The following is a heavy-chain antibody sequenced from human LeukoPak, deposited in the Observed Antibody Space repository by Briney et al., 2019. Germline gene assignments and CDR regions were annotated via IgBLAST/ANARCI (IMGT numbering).Heavy chain of an antibody. CDR2: ISYDETIE. CDR1: GFAFTTYA. CDR3: ARDLIGYGDIDY. Sequence: GRSLRLSCAGSGFAFTTYAMHWVRQAPGKGLEWVAVISYDETIEHYADSVKGRFTISRDNSKNTLYLQMNSLRAEDTAVYYCARDLIGYGDIDYWGQGTLVTVSS. V-gene: IGHV3-30*03. D-gene: IGHD4-17*01. J-gene: IGHJ4*02.